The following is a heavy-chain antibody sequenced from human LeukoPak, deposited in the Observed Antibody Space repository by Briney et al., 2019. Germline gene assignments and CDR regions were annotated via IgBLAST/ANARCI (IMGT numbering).Heavy chain of an antibody. V-gene: IGHV5-51*01. J-gene: IGHJ4*02. D-gene: IGHD3-10*01. CDR2: IYPGDSDT. Sequence: GESLKISCKGSGYSFTSYWIGWVRQMPGKGLEWMGIIYPGDSDTRYSPSFQGQVTISADKSISTAYLQWSSLTASDTAMYYCALTGRYYGSGSYPTRDYWGQGTLVTVSS. CDR3: ALTGRYYGSGSYPTRDY. CDR1: GYSFTSYW.